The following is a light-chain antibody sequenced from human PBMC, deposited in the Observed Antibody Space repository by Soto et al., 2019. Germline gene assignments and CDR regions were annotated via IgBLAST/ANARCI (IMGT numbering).Light chain of an antibody. CDR3: PQSYDRPVT. J-gene: IGKJ5*01. CDR1: QSIGTS. Sequence: DIPMTQSPPSLSASVGDRISITCRASQSIGTSLNWFQQKPGEAPHLLIYGASTLQTGAPPRFVGSGSGTAFTLTISSLQPEDFPAYYWPQSYDRPVTCGQGTRLDI. V-gene: IGKV1-39*01. CDR2: GAS.